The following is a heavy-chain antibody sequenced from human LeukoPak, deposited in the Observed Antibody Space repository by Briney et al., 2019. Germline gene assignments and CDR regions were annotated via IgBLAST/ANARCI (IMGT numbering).Heavy chain of an antibody. V-gene: IGHV3-15*01. D-gene: IGHD4-23*01. CDR3: TTDPHSVISLIPVVTPD. Sequence: PGGSLRLSCAASGFTFSNAWMSWVRQAPGKGLEWVGRIKSKNDGGTIDYAAPVKGRFTISRDDSKNTLYLQMNSLKTEDTAVYYCTTDPHSVISLIPVVTPDWGQGTLVTVSS. CDR2: IKSKNDGGTI. J-gene: IGHJ4*02. CDR1: GFTFSNAW.